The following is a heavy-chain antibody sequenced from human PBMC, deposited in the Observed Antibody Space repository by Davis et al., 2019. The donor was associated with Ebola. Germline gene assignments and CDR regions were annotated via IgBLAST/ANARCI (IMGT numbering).Heavy chain of an antibody. D-gene: IGHD2-2*01. Sequence: GESLKISCAASGFTFSSYWMSWVRQAPGKGLEWVANIKQDGSEKYYVDSVKGRFTISRDNAKNSLFLQMNSLRVEDTAVYYCARAIGLADSYWDQGTLVTVSS. CDR2: IKQDGSEK. CDR1: GFTFSSYW. V-gene: IGHV3-7*04. J-gene: IGHJ4*02. CDR3: ARAIGLADSY.